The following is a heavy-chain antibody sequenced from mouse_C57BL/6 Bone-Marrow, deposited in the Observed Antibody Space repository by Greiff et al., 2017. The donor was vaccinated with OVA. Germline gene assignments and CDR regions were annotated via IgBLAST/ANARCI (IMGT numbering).Heavy chain of an antibody. CDR1: GFNIKDDY. CDR3: TTWATMVKRAWFAY. CDR2: IDPENGDT. Sequence: VQLQQSGAELVRPGASVKLSCTASGFNIKDDYMHWVKQRPEQGLEWIGWIDPENGDTEYASKFQGKATITADTSSTTAYLQLSSLTSEDTAVYYCTTWATMVKRAWFAYWGQGTLVTVSA. D-gene: IGHD2-1*01. V-gene: IGHV14-4*01. J-gene: IGHJ3*01.